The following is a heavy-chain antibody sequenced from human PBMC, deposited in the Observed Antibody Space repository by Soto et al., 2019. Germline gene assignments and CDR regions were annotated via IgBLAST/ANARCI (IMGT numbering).Heavy chain of an antibody. V-gene: IGHV3-23*01. Sequence: GGSLRLSCAASGFTFSSYAMSWVRQAPGKGLEWVSAISGSGGSTYYADSVKGRFTISRDNSKNTLYLQMNSLRAEDTAVYYCAKNYYDSSGYYYAPHYWGQGTLVTVSS. D-gene: IGHD3-22*01. CDR3: AKNYYDSSGYYYAPHY. CDR2: ISGSGGST. J-gene: IGHJ4*02. CDR1: GFTFSSYA.